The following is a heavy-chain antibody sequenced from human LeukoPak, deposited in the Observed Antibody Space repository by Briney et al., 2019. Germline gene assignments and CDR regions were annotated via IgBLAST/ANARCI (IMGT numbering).Heavy chain of an antibody. V-gene: IGHV3-30*18. D-gene: IGHD6-13*01. CDR1: GFTFSSYG. CDR2: ISYDGSNK. CDR3: AKPKIQGYSSKYNWFDP. J-gene: IGHJ5*02. Sequence: GRSLRLSCAASGFTFSSYGMHWVRQAPGKGLEWVAVISYDGSNKYYADSVEGRFTISRDNSKNTLYLQMNSLRAEDTAVYYCAKPKIQGYSSKYNWFDPWGQGTLVTVSS.